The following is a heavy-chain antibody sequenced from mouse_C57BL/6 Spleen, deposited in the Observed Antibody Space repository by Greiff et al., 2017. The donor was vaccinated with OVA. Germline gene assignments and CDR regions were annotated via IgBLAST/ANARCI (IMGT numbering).Heavy chain of an antibody. CDR1: GYSITSGYY. J-gene: IGHJ2*01. CDR2: ISYDGSN. V-gene: IGHV3-6*01. CDR3: AREGITTHFDY. Sequence: ESGPGLVKPSQSLSLTCSVTGYSITSGYYWNWIRQFPGNKLEWMGYISYDGSNNYNPSLKNRISITRDTSKNQFFLKLNSVTTEDTATYYCAREGITTHFDYWGQGTTLTVSS. D-gene: IGHD1-1*01.